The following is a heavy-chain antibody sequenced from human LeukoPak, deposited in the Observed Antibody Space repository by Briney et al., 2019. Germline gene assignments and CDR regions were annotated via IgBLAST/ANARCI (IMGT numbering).Heavy chain of an antibody. Sequence: GGSLRLSCAASGFTFSDYYMSWIRQAPGKGLEWVSAISGSGGSTYYADSVKGRFTISRDNSKNTLYLQMNSLRAEDTAVYYCAKDPVTMVRGANLDYWGQGTLVTVSS. J-gene: IGHJ4*02. CDR2: ISGSGGST. V-gene: IGHV3-23*01. D-gene: IGHD3-10*01. CDR3: AKDPVTMVRGANLDY. CDR1: GFTFSDYY.